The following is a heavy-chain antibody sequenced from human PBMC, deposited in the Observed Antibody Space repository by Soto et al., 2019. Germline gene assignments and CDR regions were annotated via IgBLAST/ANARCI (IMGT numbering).Heavy chain of an antibody. D-gene: IGHD5-18*01. V-gene: IGHV4-39*01. CDR2: IYHGGTT. CDR3: VRHEDVDTAFDY. J-gene: IGHJ4*02. CDR1: GGSSSSSSYY. Sequence: QLQLQESGPGLVKPLETLSLACNVSGGSSSSSSYYRGWIRQPPGKGLEWIVSIYHGGTTLYNPALKSRVTISADTSESQISLDLKSVTAADTAVYYCVRHEDVDTAFDYWGQGTLVTVSS.